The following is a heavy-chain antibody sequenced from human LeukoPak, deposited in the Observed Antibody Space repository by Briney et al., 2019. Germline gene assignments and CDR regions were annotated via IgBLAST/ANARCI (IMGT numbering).Heavy chain of an antibody. V-gene: IGHV7-4-1*02. Sequence: SVKVSCKASGYTFTNYLMNWVRQAPGQGLEWMGWINTNTGNPTYAQGFTGRFVFSLDTSVSTAYLQISSLKAEDTAVYYCASHSGNYALDYWGQGTLVTVSS. J-gene: IGHJ4*02. CDR2: INTNTGNP. CDR1: GYTFTNYL. D-gene: IGHD1-26*01. CDR3: ASHSGNYALDY.